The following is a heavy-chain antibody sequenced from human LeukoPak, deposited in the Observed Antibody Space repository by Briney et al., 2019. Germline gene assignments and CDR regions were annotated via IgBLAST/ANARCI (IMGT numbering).Heavy chain of an antibody. CDR2: ISSSSSTI. J-gene: IGHJ6*03. V-gene: IGHV3-48*01. CDR3: ARGPTPFIVVVPAYYYYMDV. D-gene: IGHD2-2*01. CDR1: GFTFSSYA. Sequence: PGGSLRLSCAASGFTFSSYAMHWVRQAPGKGLEWVSYISSSSSTIYYADSVKGRFTISRDNAKNSLYLQMNSLRAEDTAVYYCARGPTPFIVVVPAYYYYMDVWGKGTTVTVSS.